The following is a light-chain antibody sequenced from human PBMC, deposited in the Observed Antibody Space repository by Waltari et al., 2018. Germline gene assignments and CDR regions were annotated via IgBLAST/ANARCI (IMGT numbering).Light chain of an antibody. CDR3: GTWDSSLSGAV. CDR1: SSNIGNNY. J-gene: IGLJ7*01. V-gene: IGLV1-51*02. Sequence: QSVLTQPPSVSAAPGQRVTISCSGGSSNIGNNYVSWYRQFPGTAPKLLIYEHPERPSGMPGRFSGSKSGTSATLDITGLRAGDEADYYCGTWDSSLSGAVFGGGTHLTVL. CDR2: EHP.